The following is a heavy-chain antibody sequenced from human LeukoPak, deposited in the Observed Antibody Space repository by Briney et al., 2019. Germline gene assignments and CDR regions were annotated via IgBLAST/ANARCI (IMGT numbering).Heavy chain of an antibody. Sequence: QPGGPLRLSCAASGFTFSSYGMHWVRQAPGKGLEWVAVIWYDGSNKYYADSVKGRFTISRDNSKNTLYLQMNSLRAEDTAVYYCAKSTLNYYDSSGHDAFDIWGQGTMVTVSS. CDR1: GFTFSSYG. V-gene: IGHV3-33*06. CDR2: IWYDGSNK. D-gene: IGHD3-22*01. CDR3: AKSTLNYYDSSGHDAFDI. J-gene: IGHJ3*02.